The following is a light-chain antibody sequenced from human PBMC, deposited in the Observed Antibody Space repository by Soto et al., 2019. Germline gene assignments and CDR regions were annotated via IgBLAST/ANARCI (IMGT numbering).Light chain of an antibody. Sequence: EIVMTQSPATLSVSPGERATLSCRASQSVSSNLAWYQQKPGQAPRLLIYGASTRATGIPARFSVSGSGTEFTLTISSLQSADFAVYYWQQYNNWPFTFGPGTKVDI. J-gene: IGKJ3*01. CDR2: GAS. CDR3: QQYNNWPFT. V-gene: IGKV3D-15*01. CDR1: QSVSSN.